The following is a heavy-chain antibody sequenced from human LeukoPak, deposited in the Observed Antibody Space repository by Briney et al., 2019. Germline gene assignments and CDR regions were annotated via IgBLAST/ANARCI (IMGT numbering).Heavy chain of an antibody. CDR1: GFTLSSYA. J-gene: IGHJ3*02. D-gene: IGHD4-23*01. CDR2: ISSSSSDI. V-gene: IGHV3-21*01. Sequence: ESLRLSCTGSGFTLSSYAMNWVRRAPGQGLEWVSSISSSSSDIYYTDSVKGRFTISRDNAKNSLYLQMNSLRAEDTAVYYCVTDYGGSSGAFDIWGQGTMVTVSS. CDR3: VTDYGGSSGAFDI.